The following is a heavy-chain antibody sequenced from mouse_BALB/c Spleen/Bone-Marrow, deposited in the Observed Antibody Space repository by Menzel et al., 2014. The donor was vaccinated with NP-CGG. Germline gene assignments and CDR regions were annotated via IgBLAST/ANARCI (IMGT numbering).Heavy chain of an antibody. Sequence: VQLKDSGPELVKPGASVKMSCKASGYTFTDYNIHWVKQSHGKSLEWIGYIYPYNGVTGYNQKFKTKATLTVDNSSITAYMELRSLTSEDSAVYYCARGLWGNYYFDYWGQGTTLTVSS. CDR1: GYTFTDYN. J-gene: IGHJ2*01. CDR2: IYPYNGVT. D-gene: IGHD2-1*01. CDR3: ARGLWGNYYFDY. V-gene: IGHV1S29*02.